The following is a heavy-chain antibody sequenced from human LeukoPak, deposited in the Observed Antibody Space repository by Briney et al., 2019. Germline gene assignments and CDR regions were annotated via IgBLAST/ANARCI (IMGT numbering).Heavy chain of an antibody. J-gene: IGHJ6*02. CDR3: ARVGKGRSSYAGAPLSMDV. V-gene: IGHV1-18*01. CDR2: ISVNSGDT. CDR1: GYSFTSYG. Sequence: ASVKVSCKASGYSFTSYGITWVRQAPGQGLEWMGWISVNSGDTNYAQKLQGRVTMTTDTSTRTAYMEVRSLRFDDTAVYYCARVGKGRSSYAGAPLSMDVWGQGTTVIVSS. D-gene: IGHD2-8*01.